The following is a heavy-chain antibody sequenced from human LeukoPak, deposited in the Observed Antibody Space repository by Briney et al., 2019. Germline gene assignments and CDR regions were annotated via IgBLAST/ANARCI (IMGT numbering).Heavy chain of an antibody. Sequence: PGGSLRLSCAASGFTFSSYAMHWVRQSPGKELEYVSAISSNGRSIHYANSVEGRFTISRDNSQNTLYLQMDSLGAEDMAVYYCARDTCGCGSGWHLYWYFDLWGRGTLVTVSS. D-gene: IGHD6-19*01. CDR3: ARDTCGCGSGWHLYWYFDL. CDR1: GFTFSSYA. J-gene: IGHJ2*01. CDR2: ISSNGRSI. V-gene: IGHV3-64*01.